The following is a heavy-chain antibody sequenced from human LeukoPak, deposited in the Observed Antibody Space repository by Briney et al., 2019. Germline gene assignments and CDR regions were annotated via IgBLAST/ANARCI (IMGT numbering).Heavy chain of an antibody. CDR1: GFTFSRYE. Sequence: PGGSLRLSCAASGFTFSRYELNWVRQAPGKGLEWVSYISSSGSIIYYADSVKGRFTISRDNAKNSLYLQMNSLRAEDTAVYYCARDTGIVVVGYYFDYWGQGTLVTVSS. J-gene: IGHJ4*02. CDR2: ISSSGSII. V-gene: IGHV3-48*03. CDR3: ARDTGIVVVGYYFDY. D-gene: IGHD2-15*01.